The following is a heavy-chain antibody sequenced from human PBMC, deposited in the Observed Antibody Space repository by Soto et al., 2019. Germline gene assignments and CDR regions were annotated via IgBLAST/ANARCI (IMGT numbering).Heavy chain of an antibody. CDR2: IYGGGNGP. CDR1: GFTFSDFA. CDR3: AKMEGMDPWAYSFHY. J-gene: IGHJ4*01. D-gene: IGHD2-2*03. Sequence: EVQVLESGGGLVQPGGSLRLSCAATGFTFSDFAMSWVRQAPGKGLEWVSRIYGGGNGPHYADSVKGRVTISRDNSKNTLYLQMNSLRAEDTAVYYCAKMEGMDPWAYSFHYWGHGTLVTVSS. V-gene: IGHV3-23*01.